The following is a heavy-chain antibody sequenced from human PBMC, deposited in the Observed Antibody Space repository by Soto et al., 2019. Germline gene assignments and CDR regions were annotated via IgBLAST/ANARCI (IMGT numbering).Heavy chain of an antibody. J-gene: IGHJ6*02. Sequence: EVQLVESGGGLVKPGGSLRLSCAASGFTFSSYSMNWVRQAPGKGLEWVSSISSSSSYIYYADSVKGRFTISRDNAKNSLYLQMNSLGAEDRAVYYCARDGTDGGGYYLGYCYGMDVGGQGTTVTVSS. V-gene: IGHV3-21*01. CDR1: GFTFSSYS. D-gene: IGHD1-26*01. CDR3: ARDGTDGGGYYLGYCYGMDV. CDR2: ISSSSSYI.